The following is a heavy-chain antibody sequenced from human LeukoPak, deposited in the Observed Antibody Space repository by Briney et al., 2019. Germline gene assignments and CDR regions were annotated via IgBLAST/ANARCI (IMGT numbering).Heavy chain of an antibody. D-gene: IGHD6-13*01. CDR1: GGSFSGYY. Sequence: SETLSLTCAVYGGSFSGYYWSWIRQPPGKGLEWIGEINHSGSTNYNPSLKSRVTISVDTSKNQFSLKLSSVTAADTAVYYCAGRGAAAGEGFDYWGQGTLVTVSS. V-gene: IGHV4-34*01. CDR2: INHSGST. CDR3: AGRGAAAGEGFDY. J-gene: IGHJ4*02.